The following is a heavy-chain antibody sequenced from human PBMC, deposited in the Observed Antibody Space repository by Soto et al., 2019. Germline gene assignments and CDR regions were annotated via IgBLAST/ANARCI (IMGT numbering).Heavy chain of an antibody. CDR3: ARDNHLGYCSGGSCYGLDS. J-gene: IGHJ5*01. D-gene: IGHD2-15*01. CDR1: GFTSSIYG. CDR2: AWFDGSIE. V-gene: IGHV3-33*01. Sequence: QVQLVESGGGVVQPGRSLRLSCAASGFTSSIYGMHWVRQAPGKGLEWVAIAWFDGSIEYYADSVKGRFTISRDNSKNTLYLQMNSLRAEDTAVYYCARDNHLGYCSGGSCYGLDSWGQGTLVTVSS.